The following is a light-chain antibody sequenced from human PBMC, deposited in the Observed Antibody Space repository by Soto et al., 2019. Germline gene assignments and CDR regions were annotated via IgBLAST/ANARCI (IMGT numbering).Light chain of an antibody. V-gene: IGKV1-5*03. Sequence: DAQMTQSPSTLSASVVDRVTLTCRASQSISSWLAWYQQKQGRAPKLLIYKASTLESGVPSRFSGSGSGTEFTLTISSLQSDDSATYYCQQYNSYSWTFGQGTKVDI. CDR1: QSISSW. CDR2: KAS. CDR3: QQYNSYSWT. J-gene: IGKJ1*01.